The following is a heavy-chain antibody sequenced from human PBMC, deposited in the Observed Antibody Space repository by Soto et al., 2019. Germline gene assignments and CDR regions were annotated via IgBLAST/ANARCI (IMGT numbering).Heavy chain of an antibody. CDR1: GGSISSYY. D-gene: IGHD3-3*01. Sequence: SETLSLTCVVSGGSISSYYWSWIRQPPGKGLEWIGYIYYSGSTNYNPSLKSRVTISVDTSKNQFSLKLSSVTAADTAVYYCARDSSDRTIFGVVIPGGYYYGMDVWGQGTTVTVSS. CDR3: ARDSSDRTIFGVVIPGGYYYGMDV. V-gene: IGHV4-59*01. CDR2: IYYSGST. J-gene: IGHJ6*02.